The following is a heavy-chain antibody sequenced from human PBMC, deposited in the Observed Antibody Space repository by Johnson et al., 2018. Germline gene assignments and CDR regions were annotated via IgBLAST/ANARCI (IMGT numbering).Heavy chain of an antibody. CDR3: ARDSPGGGLPLDAFEI. J-gene: IGHJ3*02. D-gene: IGHD5-12*01. CDR1: GFTFSIYS. V-gene: IGHV3-21*01. CDR2: ITSSSSYI. Sequence: LVESGGGLVKPGGSLRISCAASGFTFSIYSMNWVRQAPGKGLEWVSSITSSSSYIDYAESVKARFPISRDNAKNSLSLKMNSLRAEETAVYYGARDSPGGGLPLDAFEIWGQGTMVTVSS.